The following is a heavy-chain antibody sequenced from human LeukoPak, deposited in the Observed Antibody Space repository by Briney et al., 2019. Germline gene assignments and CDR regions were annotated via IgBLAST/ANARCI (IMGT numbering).Heavy chain of an antibody. D-gene: IGHD1-7*01. CDR1: GGSISSSSYY. V-gene: IGHV4-39*01. Sequence: SETLSLTCTVSGGSISSSSYYWGWIRQPPGKGLEWIGSIYYSGSTYYNPSLKSRVTISVDTSKNQFSLKLSSVTAADTAVYYCARQLELRGHNWFDPWGQGTLVTVSS. CDR2: IYYSGST. CDR3: ARQLELRGHNWFDP. J-gene: IGHJ5*02.